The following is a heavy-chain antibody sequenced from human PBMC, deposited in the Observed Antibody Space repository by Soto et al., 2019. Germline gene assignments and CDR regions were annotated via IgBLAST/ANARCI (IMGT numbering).Heavy chain of an antibody. CDR1: GASIYNGGYF. CDR2: LHNSGSP. CDR3: ARGSTTEKVDS. Sequence: QVQLQESGPGLVRPSQTLSLTCSVSGASIYNGGYFWSWIRQSPGKGLEWIGHLHNSGSPYNNPSLKSRVTISADTSMNQFSLALTSVTAADTAMYDCARGSTTEKVDSWGQGILVTVSS. V-gene: IGHV4-30-4*01. J-gene: IGHJ4*02.